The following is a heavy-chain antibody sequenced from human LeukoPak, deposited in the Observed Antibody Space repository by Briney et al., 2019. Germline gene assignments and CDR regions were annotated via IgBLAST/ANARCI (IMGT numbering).Heavy chain of an antibody. CDR3: AREGPIGDYFDY. Sequence: SETLSLTCTVSGGSVSSSTYYWGWIRQPPGKGLEWIGYIYYSGSTNYNPSLKSRVTISVDTSKNQFSLKLSSVTAADTAVYYCAREGPIGDYFDYWGQGTLVTVSS. J-gene: IGHJ4*02. V-gene: IGHV4-61*01. CDR1: GGSVSSSTYY. CDR2: IYYSGST. D-gene: IGHD3-16*01.